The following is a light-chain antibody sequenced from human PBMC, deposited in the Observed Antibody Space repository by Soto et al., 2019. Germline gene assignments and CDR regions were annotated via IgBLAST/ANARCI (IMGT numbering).Light chain of an antibody. Sequence: EIVLTQSPGTLSLSPGERATLSCRASQSVSSSYLAWYQQKPGQAPRLLIYGASSRATGIPDRFSGSGSGPAFTLTISRLEPEDFAVYYCQQDDSSPLAFGGGTKVDIK. CDR1: QSVSSSY. V-gene: IGKV3-20*01. J-gene: IGKJ4*01. CDR3: QQDDSSPLA. CDR2: GAS.